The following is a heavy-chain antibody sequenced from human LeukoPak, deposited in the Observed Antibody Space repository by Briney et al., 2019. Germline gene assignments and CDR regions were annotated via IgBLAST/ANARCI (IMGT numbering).Heavy chain of an antibody. CDR2: ISSSSSYI. V-gene: IGHV3-21*01. CDR3: ARDTAPPSSYYDYVWGSYRNWFDP. D-gene: IGHD3-16*02. Sequence: GGSLRLSCAASGFTFSSYSMNWVRQAPGKGLEWVSSISSSSSYIYYADSVKGRFTISRDNAKNSLYLQMNSLRAEDTAVYYCARDTAPPSSYYDYVWGSYRNWFDPWGQGTLVTVSS. CDR1: GFTFSSYS. J-gene: IGHJ5*02.